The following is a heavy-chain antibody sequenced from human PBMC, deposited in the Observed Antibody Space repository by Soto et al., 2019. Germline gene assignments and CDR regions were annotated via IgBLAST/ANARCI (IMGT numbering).Heavy chain of an antibody. Sequence: QVQLVQSGAEVKKPGASVKVSCKASGYTFTSYYMHWVRQAPGQGLEWMGIINPSGGSTSYAQKFQGRVTMTRDTSTSTGYVEMSSLRSEDTAVYYCARVEMGTGGLNYWGQGTLVAVSS. J-gene: IGHJ4*02. CDR3: ARVEMGTGGLNY. D-gene: IGHD3-10*01. CDR2: INPSGGST. V-gene: IGHV1-46*03. CDR1: GYTFTSYY.